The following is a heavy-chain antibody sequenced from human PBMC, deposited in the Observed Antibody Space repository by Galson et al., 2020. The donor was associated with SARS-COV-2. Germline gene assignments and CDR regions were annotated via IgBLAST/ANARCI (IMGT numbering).Heavy chain of an antibody. V-gene: IGHV4-61*02. Sequence: SETLSLTCTVSGGSINSGSYYWNWLRQAAGKGLEWNGRIYPSASTSYNPSLKSRVTMSVDTSKNQFSLKLSSVTAADTAVYYCARMAGSRIYHYFGYWGQGTLVTVSS. D-gene: IGHD3-10*01. J-gene: IGHJ4*02. CDR2: IYPSAST. CDR3: ARMAGSRIYHYFGY. CDR1: GGSINSGSYY.